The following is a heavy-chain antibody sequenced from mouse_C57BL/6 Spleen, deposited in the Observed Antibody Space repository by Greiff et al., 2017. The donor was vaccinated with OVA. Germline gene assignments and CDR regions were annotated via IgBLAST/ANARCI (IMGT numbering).Heavy chain of an antibody. CDR3: VYYGNPYAMDY. D-gene: IGHD2-1*01. Sequence: QVQLKQPGAELVKPGASVKLSCKASGYTFTSYWMQWVKQRPGQGLEWIGEIDPSDSYTNYNQKFKGKATLTVDTSSSTAYMQLSSLTSEDSAVYYCVYYGNPYAMDYWGQGTSVTVSS. CDR1: GYTFTSYW. CDR2: IDPSDSYT. V-gene: IGHV1-50*01. J-gene: IGHJ4*01.